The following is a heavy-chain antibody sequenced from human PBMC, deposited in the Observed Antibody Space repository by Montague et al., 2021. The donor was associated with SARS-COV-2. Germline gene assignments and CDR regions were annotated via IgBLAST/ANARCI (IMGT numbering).Heavy chain of an antibody. V-gene: IGHV4-61*02. Sequence: TLSLTCTVSGGPISSGSYYWSWIRQPAGKGLEWIGRIYTSGSTNYNPSLKSRVTISVDTSKDQFSLRLSSVTAADTAVYYCARVGVGTMVRGVIPAYYYYGMDVWGQGTTVTVSS. J-gene: IGHJ6*02. CDR1: GGPISSGSYY. D-gene: IGHD3-10*01. CDR2: IYTSGST. CDR3: ARVGVGTMVRGVIPAYYYYGMDV.